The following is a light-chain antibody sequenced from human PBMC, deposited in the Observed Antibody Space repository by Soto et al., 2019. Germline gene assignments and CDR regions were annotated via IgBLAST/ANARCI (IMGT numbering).Light chain of an antibody. J-gene: IGKJ1*01. CDR1: QGISSS. V-gene: IGKV1-9*01. CDR3: QQLNTYPWT. Sequence: DIHLTQSPSFLSASVGDRVTITCRASQGISSSLAWYQQKPGKAPNLLIYTASTLQNGVPSRFSGGGSGTEFTLTISNLQPEDFATYYCQQLNTYPWTFGQGTKVEIK. CDR2: TAS.